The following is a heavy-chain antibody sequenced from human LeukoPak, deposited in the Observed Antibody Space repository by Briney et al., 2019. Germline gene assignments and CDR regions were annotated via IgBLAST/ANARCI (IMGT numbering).Heavy chain of an antibody. Sequence: SETLSLTCTVSGGSISSSSYYWGWIRQPPGKGLEWIGSIYYSGTTYYNPSLKSRVTISVETSKNQFSLKLSSVTAADTAVYYCARVVVAATYYFDYWGQGTLVTVSS. V-gene: IGHV4-39*01. CDR1: GGSISSSSYY. J-gene: IGHJ4*02. D-gene: IGHD2-15*01. CDR2: IYYSGTT. CDR3: ARVVVAATYYFDY.